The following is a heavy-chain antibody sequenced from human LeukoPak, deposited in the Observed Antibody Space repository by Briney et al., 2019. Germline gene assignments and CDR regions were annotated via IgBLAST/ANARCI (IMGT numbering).Heavy chain of an antibody. CDR2: INSDGSST. Sequence: PGGSLRLSCAASGFTFSSYWMHWVRQAPGKGLVWVSRINSDGSSTSYADSVKGRFTISRDNAKNTRYLQMNSLRAEDTAVYYCARRKQLESAYYYYGMDVWGQGTTVTVSS. V-gene: IGHV3-74*01. J-gene: IGHJ6*02. CDR1: GFTFSSYW. CDR3: ARRKQLESAYYYYGMDV. D-gene: IGHD6-6*01.